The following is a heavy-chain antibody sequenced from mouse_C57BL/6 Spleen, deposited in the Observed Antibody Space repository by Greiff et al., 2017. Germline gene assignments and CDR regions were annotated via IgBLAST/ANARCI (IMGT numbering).Heavy chain of an antibody. CDR3: ARSLGLYYDYELYAMDY. J-gene: IGHJ4*01. V-gene: IGHV1-55*01. CDR2: IYPGSGST. D-gene: IGHD2-4*01. Sequence: QVQLQQPGAELVKPGASVKMSCKASGYTFTSYWITWVKQRPGQGLEWIGDIYPGSGSTNYNEKFKSKATLTVDTSSSTAYMQLSSLTSEDSAVYYCARSLGLYYDYELYAMDYWGQGTSVTVSS. CDR1: GYTFTSYW.